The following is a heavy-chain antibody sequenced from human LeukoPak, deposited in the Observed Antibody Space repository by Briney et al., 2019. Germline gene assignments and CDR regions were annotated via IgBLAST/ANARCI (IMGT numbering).Heavy chain of an antibody. Sequence: SETLSLTCAVSGGSISGYYWSWIRQPPGKGLEWIGYIHFSGSSKYNPSLKSRVTMSVATSKNQFSLNLSSVTAADTAVYYCARGITAASLIWYFDLWGRGTLVTVSS. CDR3: ARGITAASLIWYFDL. J-gene: IGHJ2*01. V-gene: IGHV4-59*01. CDR1: GGSISGYY. D-gene: IGHD6-13*01. CDR2: IHFSGSS.